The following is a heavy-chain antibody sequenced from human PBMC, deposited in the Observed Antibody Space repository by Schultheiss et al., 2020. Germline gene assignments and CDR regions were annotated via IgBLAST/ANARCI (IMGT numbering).Heavy chain of an antibody. Sequence: SETLSLTCTVSGGSISSGRYYWSWVRQLPGKGLEWIGYIYYSGSTYYNPSLKSRVSISRDTSKSQFSLNLSSVTAADTAVYYCARAWDKSGYLYYQNGMDVWGQGTTVTVSS. CDR3: ARAWDKSGYLYYQNGMDV. J-gene: IGHJ6*02. V-gene: IGHV4-31*03. D-gene: IGHD3-3*01. CDR2: IYYSGST. CDR1: GGSISSGRYY.